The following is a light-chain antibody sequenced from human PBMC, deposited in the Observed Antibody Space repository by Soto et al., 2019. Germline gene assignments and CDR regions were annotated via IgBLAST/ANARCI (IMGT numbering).Light chain of an antibody. Sequence: QSALTQPRSVSGSPGQSVTIPCTGTSSDVGGHNFVSWYQQHPGKAPKLMIYDVTKRPSGVPDRFSSSKSGNTASLTISGLQAEDEADYHCCSYAGSYTWVFGGGTKLTVL. CDR2: DVT. CDR3: CSYAGSYTWV. CDR1: SSDVGGHNF. J-gene: IGLJ3*02. V-gene: IGLV2-11*01.